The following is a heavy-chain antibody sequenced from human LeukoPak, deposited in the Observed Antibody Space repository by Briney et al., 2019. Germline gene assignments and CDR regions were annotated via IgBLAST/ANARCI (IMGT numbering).Heavy chain of an antibody. D-gene: IGHD2-2*01. Sequence: GASVKVSCKASGYTFTSYGISWVRQAPGQGLEWMVWISAYNGNTNYAQKLQGRVTMTTDTSTSTAYMELSSLRSEDTAVYYCARTPIPAARNSRSYYYMDVWGKGTTVTVSS. J-gene: IGHJ6*03. CDR1: GYTFTSYG. V-gene: IGHV1-18*01. CDR3: ARTPIPAARNSRSYYYMDV. CDR2: ISAYNGNT.